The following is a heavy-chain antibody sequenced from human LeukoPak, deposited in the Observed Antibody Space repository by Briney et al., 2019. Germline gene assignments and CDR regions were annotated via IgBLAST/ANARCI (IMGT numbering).Heavy chain of an antibody. CDR2: ISSSGSTI. CDR1: GFTFSSYE. V-gene: IGHV3-48*03. J-gene: IGHJ6*02. CDR3: AREQWLASYYYGMDV. Sequence: GGSLRLSCAASGFTFSSYEMNWVRQAPGKGLEWVSYISSSGSTIYYADSVKGRFTISRDNSKNTLYLQMNSLRAEDTAVYYCAREQWLASYYYGMDVWGQGTTVTVSS. D-gene: IGHD6-19*01.